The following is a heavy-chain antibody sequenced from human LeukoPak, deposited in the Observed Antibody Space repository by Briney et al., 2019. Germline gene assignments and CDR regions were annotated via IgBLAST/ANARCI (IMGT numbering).Heavy chain of an antibody. D-gene: IGHD5-18*01. CDR1: GFTFSSYA. CDR3: AREVGDTALNYFGIDV. Sequence: GGSLRLSCAASGFTFSSYAMHWVRQAPGKGLEWVAVISYDGSNKYYADSVKGRFTISRENSKNTLYLQMTNLRVEDTAVYYCAREVGDTALNYFGIDVWGQGTTVIVS. CDR2: ISYDGSNK. J-gene: IGHJ6*02. V-gene: IGHV3-30*14.